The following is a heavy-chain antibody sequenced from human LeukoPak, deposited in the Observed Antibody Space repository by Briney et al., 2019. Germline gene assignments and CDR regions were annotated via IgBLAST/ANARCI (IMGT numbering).Heavy chain of an antibody. Sequence: GGSLRLSCVASGFTFTKCAMSWIRQAPGKGLEWVAIITATGDTAYYADSVKGRFTISRDNSRNTVYMQMNSLRAEDTAVYYCAGPGVAAAGDAFDIWGQGTMVTVSS. V-gene: IGHV3-23*01. D-gene: IGHD6-13*01. CDR1: GFTFTKCA. CDR3: AGPGVAAAGDAFDI. J-gene: IGHJ3*02. CDR2: ITATGDTA.